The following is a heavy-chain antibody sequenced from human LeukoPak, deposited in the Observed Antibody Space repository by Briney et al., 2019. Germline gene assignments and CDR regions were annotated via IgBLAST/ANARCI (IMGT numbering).Heavy chain of an antibody. J-gene: IGHJ6*04. CDR3: ARGLIVVVPAAIHYYYYGMDV. CDR2: IYYSGST. Sequence: PSETLSLTCTVSGGSVSSGSYYWSWIRQPPGKGLEWIGYIYYSGSTNYNPSLKSRVTISVDTSKNQFSLKLSSVTAADTAVYYCARGLIVVVPAAIHYYYYGMDVWGKGTTVTVSS. D-gene: IGHD2-2*01. V-gene: IGHV4-61*01. CDR1: GGSVSSGSYY.